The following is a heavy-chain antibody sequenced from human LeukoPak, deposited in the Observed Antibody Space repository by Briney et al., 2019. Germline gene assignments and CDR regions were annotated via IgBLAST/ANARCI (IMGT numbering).Heavy chain of an antibody. CDR2: INPNVGDT. Sequence: ASVKVSCKASGYTFTDYYMHWVRQAPGQGFEWMGWINPNVGDTNYAQKFQGRVTMTRDTSISTAHMEVSRLRSDDTAVYYCARANFLYCSSSTCLFDYWGQGTLVTVSS. CDR3: ARANFLYCSSSTCLFDY. D-gene: IGHD2-2*01. CDR1: GYTFTDYY. V-gene: IGHV1-2*02. J-gene: IGHJ4*02.